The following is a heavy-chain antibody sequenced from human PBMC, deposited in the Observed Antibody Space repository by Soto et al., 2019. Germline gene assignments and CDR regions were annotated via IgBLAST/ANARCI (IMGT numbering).Heavy chain of an antibody. CDR1: CYTFTSYG. V-gene: IGHV1-18*01. CDR3: ARGNPYSSGWYVVFDP. D-gene: IGHD6-19*01. CDR2: ISAYNGNT. J-gene: IGHJ5*02. Sequence: QVQLLQSGAEVKKPGASVKVSCKASCYTFTSYGISWVRQAPGQWLEWMGWISAYNGNTNYAQKLQGRVTMTTDTSSSSSYMELRSLRSDDTSVYYCARGNPYSSGWYVVFDPWGQVTLVTVSS.